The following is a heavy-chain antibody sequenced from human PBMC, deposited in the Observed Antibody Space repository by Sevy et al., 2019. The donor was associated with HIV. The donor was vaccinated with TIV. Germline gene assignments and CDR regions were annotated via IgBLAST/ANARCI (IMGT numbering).Heavy chain of an antibody. V-gene: IGHV3-11*04. CDR2: ISSSGSAI. CDR1: GFTFSDYY. CDR3: ERLTGWGFDY. D-gene: IGHD3-16*01. Sequence: GGSLRLSCAASGFTFSDYYMSWIRQAPGKGLEWISYISSSGSAIYYADSVKGRFTISRDNAKKSLYLQMNSLRAEDTAVYYCERLTGWGFDYWGQGTLVTVSS. J-gene: IGHJ4*02.